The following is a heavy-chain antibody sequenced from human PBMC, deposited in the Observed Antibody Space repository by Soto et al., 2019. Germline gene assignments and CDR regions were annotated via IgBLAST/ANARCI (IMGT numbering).Heavy chain of an antibody. Sequence: QITLKESGPTVVRPTQTVTLTCTFSGFSLNTNRVAVGWIRQPPGKALEWLALVYGDGGERYSPSLKSRLTITKDTSTHHVVLTMTNMDPVDTGTYFCVFRASSSMDVWGQGTSVTVSS. J-gene: IGHJ6*02. CDR1: GFSLNTNRVA. CDR3: VFRASSSMDV. CDR2: VYGDGGE. V-gene: IGHV2-5*04.